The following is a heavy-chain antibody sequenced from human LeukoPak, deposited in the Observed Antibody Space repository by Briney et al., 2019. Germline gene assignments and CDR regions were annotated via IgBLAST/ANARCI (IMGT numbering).Heavy chain of an antibody. D-gene: IGHD3-16*01. CDR1: GGSISSGDYY. V-gene: IGHV4-30-4*01. CDR2: IYYSGST. Sequence: SETLSLTCTVSGGSISSGDYYWSWIRQPPGKGLEWIGYIYYSGSTYYNPSLKSRVTISVDTSKNQFSLKLSSVTAADMAVYYCARDTGGGGPSRAFDIWGQGTMVTVPS. J-gene: IGHJ3*02. CDR3: ARDTGGGGPSRAFDI.